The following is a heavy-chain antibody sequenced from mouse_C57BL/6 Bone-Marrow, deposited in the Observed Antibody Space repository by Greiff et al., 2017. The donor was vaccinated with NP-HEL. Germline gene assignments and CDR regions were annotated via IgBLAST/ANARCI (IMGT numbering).Heavy chain of an antibody. CDR3: ARVRYDYDGGRYFDV. CDR2: ISYDGSN. CDR1: GYSITSGYY. D-gene: IGHD2-4*01. J-gene: IGHJ1*03. Sequence: EVKLMESGPGLVKPSQSLSLTCSVTGYSITSGYYWNWIRQFPGNKLEWMGYISYDGSNNYNPSLKNRISITRDTSKNQFFLKLNSVTTEDTATYYCARVRYDYDGGRYFDVWGTGTTVTVSS. V-gene: IGHV3-6*01.